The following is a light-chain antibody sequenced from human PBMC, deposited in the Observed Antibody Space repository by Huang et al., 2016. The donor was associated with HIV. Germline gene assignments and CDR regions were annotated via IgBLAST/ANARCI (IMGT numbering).Light chain of an antibody. CDR3: QQCGDSTWT. V-gene: IGKV3-20*01. CDR2: GAS. J-gene: IGKJ1*01. CDR1: QYVADAY. Sequence: EIVLTQSPGSLSLSPGDRATLSCRASQYVADAYVAWYQHIPGQSPRLLIYGASPRAPGIPDSFSGSGFSTDFNLTISRLEPEDFAVYYCQQCGDSTWTFGQGTKVEVK.